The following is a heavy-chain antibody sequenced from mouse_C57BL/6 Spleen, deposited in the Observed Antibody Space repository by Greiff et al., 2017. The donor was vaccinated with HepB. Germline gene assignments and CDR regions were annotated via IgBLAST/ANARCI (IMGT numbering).Heavy chain of an antibody. V-gene: IGHV3-6*01. J-gene: IGHJ2*01. CDR3: ARDEPYFDY. CDR1: GYSITSGYY. Sequence: EVHLVESGPGLVKPSQSLSLTCSVTGYSITSGYYWNWIRQFPGNKLEWMGYISYDGSNNYNPSLKNRISITRDTSKNHFFLKLNSVTTEDTAAYYCARDEPYFDYWGQGTTLTVSS. CDR2: ISYDGSN.